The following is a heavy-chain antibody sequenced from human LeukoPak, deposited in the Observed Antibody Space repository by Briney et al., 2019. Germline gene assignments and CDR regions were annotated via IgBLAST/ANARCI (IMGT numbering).Heavy chain of an antibody. CDR3: ALGSRNAFDI. J-gene: IGHJ3*02. CDR2: IYYSGST. D-gene: IGHD1-14*01. Sequence: SETLSLTCTVSGGSISSYYWSWIRQPPGKGLEWIGYIYYSGSTNYNPSLKSRVTISVDTSKNQFSLKLSSVTAADTAVYYCALGSRNAFDIWGKGTMVTVSS. V-gene: IGHV4-59*01. CDR1: GGSISSYY.